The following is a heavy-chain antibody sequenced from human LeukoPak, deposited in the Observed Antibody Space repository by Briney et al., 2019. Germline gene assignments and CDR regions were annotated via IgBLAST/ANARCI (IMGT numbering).Heavy chain of an antibody. Sequence: GGSLRLSCAASGFTFSSYWMSWVRQAPGKGLEWVANIKQDGSEKYYVDSVKGRFTISRDNAKNSLYLQINSLRAEDTAVYYCARDQMVANFDYWGQGTLVTVSS. D-gene: IGHD2-8*01. J-gene: IGHJ4*02. CDR2: IKQDGSEK. V-gene: IGHV3-7*01. CDR3: ARDQMVANFDY. CDR1: GFTFSSYW.